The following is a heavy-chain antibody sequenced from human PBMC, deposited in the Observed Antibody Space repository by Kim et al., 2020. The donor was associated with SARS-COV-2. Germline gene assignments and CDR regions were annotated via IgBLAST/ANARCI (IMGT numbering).Heavy chain of an antibody. Sequence: ASVKVSCKASGYTFTSYYMHWVRQAPGQGLEWMGIINPSGGSTSYAQKFQGRVTMTRDTSTSTVYMELSSLRSEDTAGYYCARGVWYYYDCSGYYFDYWGQGTLVTVSS. CDR1: GYTFTSYY. CDR3: ARGVWYYYDCSGYYFDY. J-gene: IGHJ4*02. D-gene: IGHD3-22*01. V-gene: IGHV1-46*01. CDR2: INPSGGST.